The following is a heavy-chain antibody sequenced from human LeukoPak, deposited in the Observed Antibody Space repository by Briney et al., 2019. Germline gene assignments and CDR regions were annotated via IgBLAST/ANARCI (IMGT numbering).Heavy chain of an antibody. V-gene: IGHV4-59*08. CDR1: DGSIRSHY. CDR2: IYNSGST. D-gene: IGHD3-22*01. J-gene: IGHJ4*02. Sequence: PSQTLSLTCTVSDGSIRSHYWSWIRQPPGKGLEWIGYIYNSGSTNYNPSLKSRVTISVDTSKNQFSLKLSSVTAADTAVYYCARRDSSGSFDYWGQGTLVTVSS. CDR3: ARRDSSGSFDY.